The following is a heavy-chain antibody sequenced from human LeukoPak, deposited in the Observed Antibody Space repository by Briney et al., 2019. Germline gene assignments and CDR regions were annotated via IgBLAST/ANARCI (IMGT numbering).Heavy chain of an antibody. CDR1: GFIFNTYG. CDR3: AKLVGMDFDFWSGTVDY. Sequence: GGSLRLYCAVSGFIFNTYGMHWVRQAPGKGLEWVAFIQYDGSNKYYADSVKGRFTTSRDNSKNTLHLQMNSLRAEDTAVYYCAKLVGMDFDFWSGTVDYWGQGTLVTVSS. V-gene: IGHV3-30*02. CDR2: IQYDGSNK. D-gene: IGHD3-3*01. J-gene: IGHJ4*02.